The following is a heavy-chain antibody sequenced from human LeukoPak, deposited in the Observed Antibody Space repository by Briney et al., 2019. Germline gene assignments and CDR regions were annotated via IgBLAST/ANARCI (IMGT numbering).Heavy chain of an antibody. CDR3: ARGAYYYED. D-gene: IGHD3-22*01. CDR1: GFTFSSHS. V-gene: IGHV3-48*01. CDR2: ISSSSSTI. J-gene: IGHJ4*02. Sequence: PGGSLRLSCAASGFTFSSHSMNWVRQAPGKGLEWVSYISSSSSTIYYADSVKGRFTISRDNAKNSLYLQMNGLRAEDTAVYYCARGAYYYEDWGKGPLVPASS.